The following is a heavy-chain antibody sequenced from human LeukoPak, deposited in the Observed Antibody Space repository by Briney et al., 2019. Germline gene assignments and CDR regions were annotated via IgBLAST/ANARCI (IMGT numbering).Heavy chain of an antibody. CDR2: VSLSGLT. D-gene: IGHD1-26*01. Sequence: SETLSLTCGVSGGSITSTNWWSWVRQPPGQGLEWIGEVSLSGLTNYNPSLSSRVIMALDTSKNHLSLHLTSVTAADTAVYHCSREGGAFSPFGYWGQGYLVTVLS. CDR1: GGSITSTNW. V-gene: IGHV4-4*02. J-gene: IGHJ4*02. CDR3: SREGGAFSPFGY.